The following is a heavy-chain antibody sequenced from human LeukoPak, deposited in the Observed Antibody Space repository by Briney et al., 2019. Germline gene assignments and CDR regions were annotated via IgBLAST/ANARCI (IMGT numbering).Heavy chain of an antibody. D-gene: IGHD3-22*01. V-gene: IGHV4-38-2*02. CDR2: IYHSGST. CDR3: ARGSYYDSSGLTEYFQH. CDR1: GYSISSGYY. J-gene: IGHJ1*01. Sequence: SETLSLTCTVSGYSISSGYYWGWIRQPPGKGLEWIGSIYHSGSTYYNPSLKSRVTISVDTSKNQFSLKLSSVTAADTAVYYCARGSYYDSSGLTEYFQHWGQGTLVTVSS.